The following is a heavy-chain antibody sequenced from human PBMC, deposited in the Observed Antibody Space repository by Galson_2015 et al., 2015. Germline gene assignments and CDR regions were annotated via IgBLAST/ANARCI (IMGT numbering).Heavy chain of an antibody. CDR2: IYWDDDK. V-gene: IGHV2-5*02. Sequence: VKPTQTLTLTCTLSGFSLSTSGVGVGWIRQPPGKALEWLALIYWDDDKRYSPSLKSRLTITKDTSKNQVVLTMTNMDPVDTATYYCAHRKRGYSYGSNWFDPWGQGTLVTVSS. CDR3: AHRKRGYSYGSNWFDP. D-gene: IGHD5-18*01. J-gene: IGHJ5*02. CDR1: GFSLSTSGVG.